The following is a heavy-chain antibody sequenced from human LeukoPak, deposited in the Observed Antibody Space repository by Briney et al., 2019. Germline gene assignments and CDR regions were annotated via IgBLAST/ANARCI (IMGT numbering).Heavy chain of an antibody. V-gene: IGHV4-59*01. CDR3: ARVPPYCGGDCYPEYYFDY. CDR2: IYYSGNT. CDR1: GFTFSSVW. Sequence: GSLRLSCAASGFTFSSVWMSWVRQVPGKGLEWIGYIYYSGNTNYNPSLKSRVTISVDTSKNQFSLKLSSVTAADTAVYYCARVPPYCGGDCYPEYYFDYWGQGTLVTVSS. J-gene: IGHJ4*02. D-gene: IGHD2-21*02.